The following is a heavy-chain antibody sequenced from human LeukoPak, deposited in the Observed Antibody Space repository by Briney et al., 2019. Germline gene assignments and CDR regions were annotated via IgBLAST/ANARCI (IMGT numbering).Heavy chain of an antibody. V-gene: IGHV3-7*01. CDR3: ARDPLWFGELHAFDI. CDR2: IKQDGSEK. Sequence: GGSLRLSCAASGFTFSSYWMSWVRQAPGKGLEWVAHIKQDGSEKYYVDAVKGRFTISRDNAKNSLYLQMNSLRAEDTAVYYCARDPLWFGELHAFDIWGQGTMVTVSS. D-gene: IGHD3-10*01. CDR1: GFTFSSYW. J-gene: IGHJ3*02.